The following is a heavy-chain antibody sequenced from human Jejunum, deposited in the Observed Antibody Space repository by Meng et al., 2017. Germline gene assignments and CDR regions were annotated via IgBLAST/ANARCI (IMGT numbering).Heavy chain of an antibody. CDR3: ASWRYDH. V-gene: IGHV6-1*01. Sequence: QVQPQQSGPGLVKPSQPLSLTCAISGDSVSSNSAAWNWIRQSPSRGLEWLGRTYYRSKWYNQYAVHVRSRITINPDTSKNQFSLHLDSVTPEDTAVYYCASWRYDHWGQGTLVTVSS. J-gene: IGHJ4*02. D-gene: IGHD1-1*01. CDR2: TYYRSKWYN. CDR1: GDSVSSNSAA.